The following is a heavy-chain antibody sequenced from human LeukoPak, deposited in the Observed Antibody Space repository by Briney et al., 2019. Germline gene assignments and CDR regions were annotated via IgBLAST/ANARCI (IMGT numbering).Heavy chain of an antibody. D-gene: IGHD5-24*01. CDR2: IKQDGSEK. J-gene: IGHJ3*02. Sequence: PGGSRSLSCAASGLIFSSHWMSWARPAPGKALEWVANIKQDGSEKNYADSVTGRFTISRDNAKNSLYLQMNSRGAEDTAVYYCAGVMANDAFDIWGQGTMVTVSS. V-gene: IGHV3-7*02. CDR3: AGVMANDAFDI. CDR1: GLIFSSHW.